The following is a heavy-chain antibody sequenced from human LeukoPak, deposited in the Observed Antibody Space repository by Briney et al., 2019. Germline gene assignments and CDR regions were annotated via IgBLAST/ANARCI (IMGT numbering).Heavy chain of an antibody. Sequence: GGSLRLSCVASGFPFSSYWMTWVRQAPGKGLEWVANIKQDGSKKSNVDSVKGRFTISRDNTKNSLYLQMNSLRAEDTAIYYCTRVGYIDEGIDYWGQGTLVTVSS. CDR2: IKQDGSKK. CDR3: TRVGYIDEGIDY. CDR1: GFPFSSYW. D-gene: IGHD5-24*01. J-gene: IGHJ4*02. V-gene: IGHV3-7*04.